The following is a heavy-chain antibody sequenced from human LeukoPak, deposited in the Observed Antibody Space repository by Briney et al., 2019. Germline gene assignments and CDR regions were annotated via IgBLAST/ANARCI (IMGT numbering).Heavy chain of an antibody. CDR1: GGSISSYY. CDR3: ARGGNYGVHNRAYYYYYTDV. Sequence: SETLSLTXTVSGGSISSYYWSWIRQPPGKGLEWIGYIYYSGSTNYNPSLKSRVTISVDTSKNQFSLKLSSVTAADTAVYYCARGGNYGVHNRAYYYYYTDVWGKGTTVTVSS. V-gene: IGHV4-59*01. CDR2: IYYSGST. J-gene: IGHJ6*03. D-gene: IGHD4-17*01.